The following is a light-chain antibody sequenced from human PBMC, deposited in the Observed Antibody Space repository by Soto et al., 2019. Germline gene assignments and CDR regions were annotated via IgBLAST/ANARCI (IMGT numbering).Light chain of an antibody. J-gene: IGKJ1*01. CDR3: QQYGSSPWT. Sequence: EIVLTQSPGTLSLSPGERATLSCRASQSVSSSYLAWYQQKPGQAPRLLIYGASSRATGIPDRFSGSGSGTDFTLTIRRLELEDFAVYYCQQYGSSPWTFGQGTKVEIK. V-gene: IGKV3-20*01. CDR2: GAS. CDR1: QSVSSSY.